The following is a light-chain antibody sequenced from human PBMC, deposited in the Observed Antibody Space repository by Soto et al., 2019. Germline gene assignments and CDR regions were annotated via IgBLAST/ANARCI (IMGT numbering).Light chain of an antibody. Sequence: DIQLTQSPSFLSTSVGDRVTITCRASQAIRTYLAWYQQKPGRAPKLLIYAASTLQTGVPSRFSGSGYGTEFTLTISSLQPEDFATYYCQHLNSYPITFGQGTRLEIK. J-gene: IGKJ5*01. CDR1: QAIRTY. V-gene: IGKV1-9*01. CDR3: QHLNSYPIT. CDR2: AAS.